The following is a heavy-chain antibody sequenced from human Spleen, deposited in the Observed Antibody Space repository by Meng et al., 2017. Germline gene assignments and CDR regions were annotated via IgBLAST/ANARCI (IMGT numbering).Heavy chain of an antibody. CDR1: GFTVSSNY. D-gene: IGHD2-15*01. Sequence: GGSLRLSCAASGFTVSSNYMSWVRQAPGKGLEWVSAISGSGGSTYYADSVKGRFTISRDNSKNTLYLQMNSLRAEDTAVYYCARGIPGRGAVVAAHFDYWGQGTLVTVSS. CDR3: ARGIPGRGAVVAAHFDY. J-gene: IGHJ4*02. V-gene: IGHV3-23*01. CDR2: ISGSGGST.